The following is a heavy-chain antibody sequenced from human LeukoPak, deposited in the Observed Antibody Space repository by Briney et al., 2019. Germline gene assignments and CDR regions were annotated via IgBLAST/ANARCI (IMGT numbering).Heavy chain of an antibody. D-gene: IGHD1-26*01. CDR3: ARDESGSYYGLDY. V-gene: IGHV4-59*01. Sequence: PSETLSLTCTVSGGSISSYYWSWIRQPPGKGLGWIGYIYYSGSTNYNPSLKSRVTISVDTSKNQFSLKLSSVTAADTAVYYCARDESGSYYGLDYWGQGTLVTVSS. CDR2: IYYSGST. CDR1: GGSISSYY. J-gene: IGHJ4*02.